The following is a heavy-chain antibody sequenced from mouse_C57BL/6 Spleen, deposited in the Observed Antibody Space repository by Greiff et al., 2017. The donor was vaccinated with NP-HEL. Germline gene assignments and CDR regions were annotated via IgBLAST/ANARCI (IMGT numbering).Heavy chain of an antibody. V-gene: IGHV1-26*01. CDR1: GYTFTDYY. J-gene: IGHJ3*01. CDR3: ARDYYGSSYGFAY. D-gene: IGHD1-1*01. Sequence: EVQLQQSGPELVKPGASVKISCKASGYTFTDYYMNWVKQSHGKSLEWIGDINPNNGGTSYNQKFKGKATLTVDKSSNTAYMELRSLTSEDSAVYYLARDYYGSSYGFAYWGQGTLVTVSA. CDR2: INPNNGGT.